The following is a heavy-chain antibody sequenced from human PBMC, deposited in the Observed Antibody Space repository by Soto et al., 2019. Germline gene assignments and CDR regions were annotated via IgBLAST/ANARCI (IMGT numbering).Heavy chain of an antibody. CDR3: ASSSGNNYGVGTNYYFDY. J-gene: IGHJ4*02. Sequence: QVQLVQSGAEVQKPGSSVKVSCKTSGGTFSTYSIVWVRQAPGEGLEWMGGIIPIFGTANYAQKFQDRVTITADKSMNTAFMELSSLKSEDTAMYYCASSSGNNYGVGTNYYFDYWGQGTLVTVSS. CDR2: IIPIFGTA. D-gene: IGHD1-26*01. CDR1: GGTFSTYS. V-gene: IGHV1-69*06.